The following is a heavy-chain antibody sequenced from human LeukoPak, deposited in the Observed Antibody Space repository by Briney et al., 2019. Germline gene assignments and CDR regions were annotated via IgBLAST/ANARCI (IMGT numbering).Heavy chain of an antibody. J-gene: IGHJ4*02. Sequence: GGSLRLSCAASGFTFSSNWMTWVRQAPGKGLEWVANIKQGGSEKYYVDSVKGRFTISRDNAKNSLYLEMNSLSAEDTAVYYCARIYGSGWSPFDYWGQGTLVTVSS. CDR3: ARIYGSGWSPFDY. CDR1: GFTFSSNW. V-gene: IGHV3-7*04. D-gene: IGHD6-19*01. CDR2: IKQGGSEK.